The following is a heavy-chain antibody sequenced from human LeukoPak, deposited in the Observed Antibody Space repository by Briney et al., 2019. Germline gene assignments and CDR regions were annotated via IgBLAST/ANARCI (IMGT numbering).Heavy chain of an antibody. D-gene: IGHD3-10*01. V-gene: IGHV1-18*01. CDR2: ISADNGDT. CDR3: AREDYESGKVWFDP. CDR1: GYTFNKYV. J-gene: IGHJ5*02. Sequence: EASVKVSCKASGYTFNKYVITWVRQAPGQGLEWMGWISADNGDTNYAQKLQDRVTMTTDASTSTAYMELRSLRADDTAVYYCAREDYESGKVWFDPWGQGTLVTVSS.